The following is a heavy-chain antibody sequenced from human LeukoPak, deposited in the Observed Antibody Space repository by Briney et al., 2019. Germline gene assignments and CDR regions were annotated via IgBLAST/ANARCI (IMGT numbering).Heavy chain of an antibody. CDR2: INPSGGST. J-gene: IGHJ5*02. Sequence: ASVKVSCEASGYTFTSYYMHWVRQAPGQGLEWMGIINPSGGSTSYAQKLQGRVTMTRDTSTSTVYMELSSLRSEDTAVYYCARSRTSGSYKPTDWFDPWGQGTLVTVSS. D-gene: IGHD1-26*01. CDR3: ARSRTSGSYKPTDWFDP. CDR1: GYTFTSYY. V-gene: IGHV1-46*01.